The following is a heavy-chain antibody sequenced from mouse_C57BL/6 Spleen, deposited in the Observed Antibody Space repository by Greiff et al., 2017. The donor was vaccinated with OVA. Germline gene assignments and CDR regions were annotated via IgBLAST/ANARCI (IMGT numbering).Heavy chain of an antibody. J-gene: IGHJ3*01. D-gene: IGHD2-1*01. Sequence: EVQLQESVAELVRPGASVKLSCTASGFNIKNTYMHWVKQRPEQGLEWIGRIDPANGNTKYAPKFQGKAAITADTSSNTAYLQLSSLTSEDTAIYYCAVESDLLWYPWFAYWGQGTLVTVSA. V-gene: IGHV14-3*01. CDR2: IDPANGNT. CDR1: GFNIKNTY. CDR3: AVESDLLWYPWFAY.